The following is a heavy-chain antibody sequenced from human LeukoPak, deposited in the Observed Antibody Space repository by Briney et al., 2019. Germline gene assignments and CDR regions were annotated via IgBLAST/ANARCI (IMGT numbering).Heavy chain of an antibody. Sequence: SETLSLTCTVSGGSVSSYYWSWIRQPPGKGLEWIGHIYYSGSTNYNPSLKSRVTISVDTSKNQFSLKLSSVTAADTAVYYCARFGAVAGYNWFDPWGQGTLVTVSS. CDR1: GGSVSSYY. J-gene: IGHJ5*02. CDR3: ARFGAVAGYNWFDP. V-gene: IGHV4-59*02. CDR2: IYYSGST. D-gene: IGHD6-19*01.